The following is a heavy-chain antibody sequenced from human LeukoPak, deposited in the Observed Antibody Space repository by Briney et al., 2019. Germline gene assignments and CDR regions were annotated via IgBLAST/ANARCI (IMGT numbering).Heavy chain of an antibody. CDR2: ISGSGGST. D-gene: IGHD3-16*02. V-gene: IGHV3-23*01. CDR3: AKGFLSLPGFSDY. J-gene: IGHJ4*02. Sequence: PGGSLRLSCAASGFTFSSYAMSWVRQAPGKGLEWVSAISGSGGSTYYADSVKGRFTISRDNSRNTLYLQMNSLRAEDTAVYYCAKGFLSLPGFSDYWGQGTLVTVSS. CDR1: GFTFSSYA.